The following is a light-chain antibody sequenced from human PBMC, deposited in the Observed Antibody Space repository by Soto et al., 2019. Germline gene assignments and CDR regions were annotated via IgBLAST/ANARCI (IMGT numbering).Light chain of an antibody. V-gene: IGKV3-15*01. Sequence: EMDMTQSPATLSVSPGERATLSCRAAQTIGNSLGWYQQKPGQAPRLLIYGASIRATGIPARFSGTGSGTEFTLTIRSLQPEDSATYYCHYLGAFGPGTKLEIK. CDR1: QTIGNS. CDR2: GAS. J-gene: IGKJ2*01. CDR3: HYLGA.